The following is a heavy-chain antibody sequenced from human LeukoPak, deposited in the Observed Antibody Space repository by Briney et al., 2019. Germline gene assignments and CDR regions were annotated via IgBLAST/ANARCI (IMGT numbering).Heavy chain of an antibody. CDR3: ARDHWFGELSPARS. CDR1: GYTFTSYG. Sequence: GASVKVSCKASGYTFTSYGINWVRQAPGQGLQWMGWISADNGNTHYAQDFQGRVTMTTDTSTTTAYMELRSLRSDDTAVYYCARDHWFGELSPARSWGQGTLVTVSS. D-gene: IGHD3-10*01. J-gene: IGHJ5*02. CDR2: ISADNGNT. V-gene: IGHV1-18*01.